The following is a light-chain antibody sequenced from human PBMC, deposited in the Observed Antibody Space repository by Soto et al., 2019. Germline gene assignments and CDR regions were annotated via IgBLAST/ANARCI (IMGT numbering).Light chain of an antibody. CDR1: SGAVSPTYY. V-gene: IGLV8-61*01. Sequence: QAVVTKEPSFPVSPGGTVTLTCGLTSGAVSPTYYPSWYQQTPGQAPRTLIYSTNIRSSGVPDRFSGSILGNKAALTITGAQADDESDYHCMLYMGGGLVVFGGGTKLTVL. J-gene: IGLJ2*01. CDR3: MLYMGGGLVV. CDR2: STN.